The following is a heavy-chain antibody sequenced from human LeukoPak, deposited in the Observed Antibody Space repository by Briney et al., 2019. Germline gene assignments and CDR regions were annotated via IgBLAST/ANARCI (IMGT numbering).Heavy chain of an antibody. D-gene: IGHD3-22*01. V-gene: IGHV4-59*01. CDR1: GGSISSYY. Sequence: PETLSLTCTVSGGSISSYYWSWIRQPPGKGLEWIGYIYYSGSTNYNPSLKSRVTISVDTSKNQFSLKLSSVTAADTAVYYCARVKRVVITKDLWFDPWGQGTLVTVSS. CDR2: IYYSGST. CDR3: ARVKRVVITKDLWFDP. J-gene: IGHJ5*02.